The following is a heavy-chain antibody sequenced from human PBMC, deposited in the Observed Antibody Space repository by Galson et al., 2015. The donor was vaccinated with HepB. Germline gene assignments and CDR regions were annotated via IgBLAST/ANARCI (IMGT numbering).Heavy chain of an antibody. CDR2: IYPGDSDT. Sequence: QSGAEVKKPGESLKISCKGSGYSFTSYWIGWVRQMPGKGLEWMGIIYPGDSDTRYSPSFQGQVTISADKSISTAYLQWSSLKASDTAMYYCARWQAWGSYRYHFDYWGQGTLVTVSS. CDR1: GYSFTSYW. V-gene: IGHV5-51*03. CDR3: ARWQAWGSYRYHFDY. D-gene: IGHD3-16*02. J-gene: IGHJ4*02.